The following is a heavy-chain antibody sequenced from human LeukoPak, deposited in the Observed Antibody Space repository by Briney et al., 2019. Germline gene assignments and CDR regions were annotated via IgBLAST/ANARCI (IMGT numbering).Heavy chain of an antibody. CDR3: ARIPVRGLWFGEFKIDY. CDR1: GFTFSSYG. CDR2: IWYDGSNK. Sequence: SLRLSCAASGFTFSSYGMHWVRQAPGKGLEWVAVIWYDGSNKYYADSVKGRFTISRDNSKNTLYLQMNSLRAEDTAVYYCARIPVRGLWFGEFKIDYWGQGTLVTVSS. V-gene: IGHV3-33*08. D-gene: IGHD3-10*01. J-gene: IGHJ4*02.